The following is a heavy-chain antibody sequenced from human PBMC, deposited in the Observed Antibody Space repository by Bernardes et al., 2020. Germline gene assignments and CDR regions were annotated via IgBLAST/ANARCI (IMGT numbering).Heavy chain of an antibody. CDR2: ISYSDGRT. CDR1: GFTFSTYA. Sequence: GGSLRLSCAASGFTFSTYAMTWVRQAPGKGLEWVSSISYSDGRTYYADSVKGRFTISRDNSKNTLYLQMSSLRAEDTAIYFCAKMSLYIRSDMHTWGKGTTVTVSS. V-gene: IGHV3-23*01. D-gene: IGHD2-2*02. CDR3: AKMSLYIRSDMHT. J-gene: IGHJ6*04.